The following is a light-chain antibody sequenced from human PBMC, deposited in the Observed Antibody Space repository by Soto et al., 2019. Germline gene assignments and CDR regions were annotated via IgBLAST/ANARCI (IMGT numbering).Light chain of an antibody. V-gene: IGKV3-11*01. J-gene: IGKJ2*01. CDR3: QQRSYWPPYT. CDR1: QSVSSY. CDR2: DAS. Sequence: EIVLTQSPATLSLSLGERATLSCMASQSVSSYLAWYQQKPGQAPRLLIYDASSRATGIPARFSGSGFGTDFTLTISSLESEDSAVYYCQQRSYWPPYTCGQGTKGDIK.